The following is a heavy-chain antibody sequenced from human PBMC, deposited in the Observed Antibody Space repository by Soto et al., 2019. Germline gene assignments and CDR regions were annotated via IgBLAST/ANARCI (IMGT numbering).Heavy chain of an antibody. D-gene: IGHD5-18*01. CDR2: IYYSGST. CDR3: AREPRAMAILDYGMDV. CDR1: GGSISSGGYY. V-gene: IGHV4-31*03. Sequence: QVQLQESGPGLVKPSQTLSLTCTVSGGSISSGGYYWSWIRQHPGKGLEWIGYIYYSGSTYYNPSLPSRVTIYVDTSKNQFSLKLSSVTDADTAVYYCAREPRAMAILDYGMDVWGQGTTVTVSS. J-gene: IGHJ6*02.